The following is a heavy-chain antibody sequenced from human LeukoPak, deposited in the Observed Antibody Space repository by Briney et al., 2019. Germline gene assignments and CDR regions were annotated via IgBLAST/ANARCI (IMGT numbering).Heavy chain of an antibody. CDR2: IYYSGST. V-gene: IGHV4-59*13. J-gene: IGHJ6*03. CDR3: ARSSKTYYMDV. Sequence: SETLSLTCTVSGGSISTYFWTWIRQPPGKGLEWVGYIYYSGSTHYNSSLKSPVSISIDTSNNQFSLQLNSVTAADTAVYYCARSSKTYYMDVWGRGTTVTVSS. CDR1: GGSISTYF.